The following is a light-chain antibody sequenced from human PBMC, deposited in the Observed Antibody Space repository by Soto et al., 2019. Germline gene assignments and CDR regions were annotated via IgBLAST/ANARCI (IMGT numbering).Light chain of an antibody. CDR1: SNDVGGYNF. V-gene: IGLV2-11*01. J-gene: IGLJ2*01. CDR3: CSYAGIYTVV. CDR2: DVT. Sequence: QSALTQPRSVSGSPGQSVTISCAGTSNDVGGYNFVSWYQQPPGKAPKLMIYDVTKRPSGVPDRFSGSKSGDTASLTISGLHAEDEADYYCCSYAGIYTVVFGGGTKVTVL.